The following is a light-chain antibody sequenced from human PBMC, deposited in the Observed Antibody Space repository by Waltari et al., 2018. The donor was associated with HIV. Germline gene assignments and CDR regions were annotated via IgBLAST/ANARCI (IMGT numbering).Light chain of an antibody. CDR3: SSYAGSKNLV. V-gene: IGLV2-8*01. Sequence: QSALTQPPSASGSPGQSVTISCTGTSSDGGGYNYVSWYQQYPGKAPKLILYEVNKRPSGVPDRFSGSKSGNTASLTVSGLQGDDEADYYCSSYAGSKNLVLGGGTKLTVL. CDR2: EVN. CDR1: SSDGGGYNY. J-gene: IGLJ3*02.